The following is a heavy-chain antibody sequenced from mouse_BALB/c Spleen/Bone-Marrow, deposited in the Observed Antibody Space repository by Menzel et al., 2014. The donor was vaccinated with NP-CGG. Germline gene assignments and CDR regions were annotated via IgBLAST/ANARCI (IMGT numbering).Heavy chain of an antibody. J-gene: IGHJ1*01. V-gene: IGHV4-1*02. Sequence: EVHLVESGGGLVQPGGSLKLSCAASGFDFSRYWMSWVRQAPGKGLEWIGEINPDSSTINYTPSLKDKFIISRDNAKNTLYLQMSKVRSEDTALYYCARPGSPLVDYWYFDVWGAATTVNVSS. CDR3: ARPGSPLVDYWYFDV. D-gene: IGHD6-2*01. CDR1: GFDFSRYW. CDR2: INPDSSTI.